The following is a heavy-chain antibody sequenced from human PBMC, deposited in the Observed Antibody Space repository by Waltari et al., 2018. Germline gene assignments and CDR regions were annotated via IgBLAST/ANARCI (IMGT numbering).Heavy chain of an antibody. J-gene: IGHJ4*02. CDR1: GGSFRGYY. CDR3: ARGASTNYFDD. CDR2: INHSGST. Sequence: QVQLQQLVAGLLTPSETLSLTCAVYGGSFRGYYWSWIRQPPGKGLGWIGEINHSGSTNYNPSLKSRVTISVDTSKNQFSLKLSSVTAADTAVYYCARGASTNYFDDWGQGTLVTVSS. V-gene: IGHV4-34*01.